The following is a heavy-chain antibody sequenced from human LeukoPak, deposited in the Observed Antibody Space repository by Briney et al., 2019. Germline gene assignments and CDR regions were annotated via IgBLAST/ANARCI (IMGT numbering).Heavy chain of an antibody. Sequence: PSETLSLTCTVSGGSISSSSYYWDWIRQPPGKGLEWIGTIYYSGSTYYNPSLKSRVTISVDTSKNQFSLKLSSVTPADTAVYYCARYYYDSSGYYYFDYWGQGTLVTVSS. D-gene: IGHD3-22*01. J-gene: IGHJ4*02. CDR2: IYYSGST. CDR3: ARYYYDSSGYYYFDY. CDR1: GGSISSSSYY. V-gene: IGHV4-39*07.